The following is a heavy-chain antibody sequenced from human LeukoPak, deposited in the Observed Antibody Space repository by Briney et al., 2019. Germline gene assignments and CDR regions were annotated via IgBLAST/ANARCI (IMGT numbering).Heavy chain of an antibody. V-gene: IGHV3-23*01. CDR2: ISGSGGST. CDR1: GFTFSSYA. Sequence: GGSLRLSCAASGFTFSSYAMSWVRQAPGKGLEWVSAISGSGGSTYYADSVKGRFTISRDNSENTLYLQMNSLRAEDTAVYYCAKTQAPIVVVPAAIDYWGQGTLVTVSS. CDR3: AKTQAPIVVVPAAIDY. J-gene: IGHJ4*02. D-gene: IGHD2-2*02.